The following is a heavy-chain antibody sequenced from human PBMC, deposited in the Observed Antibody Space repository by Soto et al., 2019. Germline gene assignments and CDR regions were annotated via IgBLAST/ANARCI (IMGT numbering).Heavy chain of an antibody. CDR3: ARDRGYCSGGSCSSDWFDP. J-gene: IGHJ5*02. Sequence: QVQLVQSGAEVKKPGASVKVSCKASGYTFTSYAITWVRQAPGQGLEWMGWINTYNGNTNYVQKLQGRVTMTTDTSKSTAYMELRSLRSDDTAVYYCARDRGYCSGGSCSSDWFDPWGQGTLVTVSS. D-gene: IGHD2-15*01. V-gene: IGHV1-18*01. CDR2: INTYNGNT. CDR1: GYTFTSYA.